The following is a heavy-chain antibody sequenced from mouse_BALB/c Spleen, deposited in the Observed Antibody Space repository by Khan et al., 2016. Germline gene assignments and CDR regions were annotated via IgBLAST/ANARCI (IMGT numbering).Heavy chain of an antibody. V-gene: IGHV9-1*02. D-gene: IGHD2-5*01. CDR1: GYTFTNYG. CDR2: INTYTGEP. J-gene: IGHJ4*01. CDR3: ARQNYSNHAMDY. Sequence: QIQLVQSGPELKKPGETVKISCKASGYTFTNYGMNWVKQAPGKGLKWMGWINTYTGEPTYADDFRGRFAFSLETSASTAYLQINNLKNEDMATYFCARQNYSNHAMDYWGQGTSVTVSS.